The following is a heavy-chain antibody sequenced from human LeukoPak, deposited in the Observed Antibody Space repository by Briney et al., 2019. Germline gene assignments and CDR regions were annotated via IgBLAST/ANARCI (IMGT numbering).Heavy chain of an antibody. D-gene: IGHD6-13*01. CDR2: IATSDAYT. CDR3: AKALRQQPRAYDY. V-gene: IGHV3-23*01. Sequence: PGGSLRLSCAASGFTFSAYAMTWVRQGPGTGLECVSTIATSDAYTYYADSVQGRFTISRDNSKNTLYLQMDSLRAEDTAIYYCAKALRQQPRAYDYWGQGTLVIVSS. CDR1: GFTFSAYA. J-gene: IGHJ4*02.